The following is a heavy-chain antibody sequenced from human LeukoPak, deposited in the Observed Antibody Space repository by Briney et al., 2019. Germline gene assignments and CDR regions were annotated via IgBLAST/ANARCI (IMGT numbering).Heavy chain of an antibody. J-gene: IGHJ4*02. CDR3: ARDLNHYDSSGYTDY. Sequence: VASVKVSCKASGYTFTSYYMHWVRQAPGQGLEWMGIINPSGGSTSYAQKFQGRVTMTRDMSTSTVYMELSSLRSEDTAVYYCARDLNHYDSSGYTDYWGQGTLVTVSS. CDR2: INPSGGST. V-gene: IGHV1-46*01. D-gene: IGHD3-22*01. CDR1: GYTFTSYY.